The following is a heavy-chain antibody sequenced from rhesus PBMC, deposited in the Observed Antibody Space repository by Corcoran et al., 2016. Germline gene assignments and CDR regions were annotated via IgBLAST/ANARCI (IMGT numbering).Heavy chain of an antibody. CDR3: ARVGSSWSEWDTVGTEWYFDL. CDR1: GYSISSGYY. D-gene: IGHD5-42*01. CDR2: IYGSGGSN. V-gene: IGHV4S14*01. J-gene: IGHJ2*01. Sequence: HVQLQESGPGLVKPSETLSLTCAVSGYSISSGYYWGWIRQPPGKGLEWIGSIYGSGGSNYLNPSLKSRVTLSVDTSKTPFSLKLSSVTAAGTAVYYCARVGSSWSEWDTVGTEWYFDLWGPGTPITISS.